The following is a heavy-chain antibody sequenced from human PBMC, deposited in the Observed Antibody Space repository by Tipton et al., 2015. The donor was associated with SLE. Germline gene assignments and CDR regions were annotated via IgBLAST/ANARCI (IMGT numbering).Heavy chain of an antibody. Sequence: LRLSCTVSGGSVTNYYWSWIRQPPGKGLEWIGYIYYTGTTSYNPSLKSRLIMTVDTSKNQFSLKLSSVTAADTAVYYCARYCGSATCLGFWFSWGQGTLVTVSS. D-gene: IGHD2-2*01. J-gene: IGHJ5*02. V-gene: IGHV4-59*02. CDR3: ARYCGSATCLGFWFS. CDR1: GGSVTNYY. CDR2: IYYTGTT.